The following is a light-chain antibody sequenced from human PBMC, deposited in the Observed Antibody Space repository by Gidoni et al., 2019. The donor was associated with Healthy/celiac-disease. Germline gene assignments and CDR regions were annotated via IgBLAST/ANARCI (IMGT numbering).Light chain of an antibody. Sequence: EIVMTQSPANPAKSVSPGERATLSCRASQSVSSNLAWYQQKPGQAPRLLIYGASTRATGIPARFSGSGSGTEFTLTISSLQSEDFAVYYCQQYNNWPPWTFGQGTKVEIK. J-gene: IGKJ1*01. CDR1: QSVSSN. CDR2: GAS. V-gene: IGKV3-15*01. CDR3: QQYNNWPPWT.